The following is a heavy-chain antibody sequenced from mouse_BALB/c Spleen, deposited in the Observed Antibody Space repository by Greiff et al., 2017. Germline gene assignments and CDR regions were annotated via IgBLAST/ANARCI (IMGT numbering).Heavy chain of an antibody. CDR1: GYAFSSYW. CDR3: ARGGGYYAMDY. Sequence: QVQLQQSGAELVRPGSSVKISCKASGYAFSSYWMNWVKQRPGLGLEWIGQIYPGDGDTNYNGKFKGKATLTADKSSSTAYMQLSSLTSEDSAVYFCARGGGYYAMDYWGQGTSVTVSS. J-gene: IGHJ4*01. CDR2: IYPGDGDT. V-gene: IGHV1-80*01.